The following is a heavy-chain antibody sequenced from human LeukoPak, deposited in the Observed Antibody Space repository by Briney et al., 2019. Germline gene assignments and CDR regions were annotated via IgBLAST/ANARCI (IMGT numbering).Heavy chain of an antibody. V-gene: IGHV1-69*04. D-gene: IGHD5-24*01. CDR3: ARVSSPLTRDGYNYSREGS. CDR1: GGTFSSYA. Sequence: SVKVSCKASGGTFSSYAISWVRQAPGQGLEWMGRIIPILGIANYAQKFQGRVTITADKSTSTAYMELSSLRSEDTAVYYCARVSSPLTRDGYNYSREGSWGQGTLVTVSS. CDR2: IIPILGIA. J-gene: IGHJ4*02.